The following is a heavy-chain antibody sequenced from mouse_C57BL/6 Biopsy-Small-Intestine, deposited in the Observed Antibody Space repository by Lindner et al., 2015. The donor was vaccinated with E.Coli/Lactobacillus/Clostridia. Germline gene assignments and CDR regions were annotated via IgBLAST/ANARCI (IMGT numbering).Heavy chain of an antibody. CDR2: INTNTGKP. CDR1: GYTFTRYS. J-gene: IGHJ3*01. CDR3: ARDMTTATFDL. V-gene: IGHV9-3*02. D-gene: IGHD6-1*01. Sequence: VKVSCKAFGYTFTRYSMNWVRQAPGQGLEWMGWINTNTGKPTYAQGFTGRFVFSLDTSVSTTYLQISGLKTEDTAVYFCARDMTTATFDLWGQGTLVSVSS.